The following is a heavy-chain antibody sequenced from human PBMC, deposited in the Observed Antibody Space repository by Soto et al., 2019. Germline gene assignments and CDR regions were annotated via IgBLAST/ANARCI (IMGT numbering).Heavy chain of an antibody. J-gene: IGHJ6*02. V-gene: IGHV4-61*03. CDR3: AREVSEGHLTFNYKFYGLDV. CDR2: IYYGGSI. Sequence: SETLSLTCTVSGGSVSSGGYYWCWIRQQPRKGLEWIGEIYYGGSINYNPSLKSRATISIDKSKNHFSLNLTSMTAADTAVYFCAREVSEGHLTFNYKFYGLDVWGQGTTVTVSS. D-gene: IGHD3-9*01. CDR1: GGSVSSGGYY.